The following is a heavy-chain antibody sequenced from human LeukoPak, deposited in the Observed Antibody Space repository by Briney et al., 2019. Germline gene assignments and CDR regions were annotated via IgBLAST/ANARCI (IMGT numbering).Heavy chain of an antibody. Sequence: SETLSLTCTVSGGSISSYYWSWIRQPPGKGLEWIGYIYYSGSTNYNPPLKSRVTISVDTSKNQFSLKLSSVTAADTAVYYCARADPPLPPYYYYYYMDVWGKGTTVTVSS. D-gene: IGHD1-14*01. V-gene: IGHV4-59*01. CDR2: IYYSGST. J-gene: IGHJ6*03. CDR1: GGSISSYY. CDR3: ARADPPLPPYYYYYYMDV.